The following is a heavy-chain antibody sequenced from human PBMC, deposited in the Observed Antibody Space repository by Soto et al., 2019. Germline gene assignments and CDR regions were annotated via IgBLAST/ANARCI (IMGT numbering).Heavy chain of an antibody. CDR1: GFTFSVYA. D-gene: IGHD2-21*02. V-gene: IGHV3-23*01. CDR2: VTANGGST. J-gene: IGHJ6*02. CDR3: ASLGVGDWANYYYYYGMDV. Sequence: EVQLLESGGGFGQPGGSLRLSCAATGFTFSVYAMTWVRQAPGKGLEWVSAVTANGGSTYSADSVKGRFTISRDNSKNTLFMQMNSLRAEDMAVYYCASLGVGDWANYYYYYGMDVWCQGTTVTVSS.